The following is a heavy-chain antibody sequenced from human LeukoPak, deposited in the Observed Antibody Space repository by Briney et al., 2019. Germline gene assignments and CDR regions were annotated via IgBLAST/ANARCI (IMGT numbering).Heavy chain of an antibody. CDR3: ARVEGPDLWFFQH. CDR2: INPNSGGT. D-gene: IGHD3/OR15-3a*01. Sequence: ASVKVSCKASGYTFTGYYMHWVRQAPGQGLEWMGCINPNSGGTNYAQKFQGRVTMTRDTSITTAYMDLTSLRSDDTAVYYCARVEGPDLWFFQHWGQGTLVTVSS. J-gene: IGHJ1*01. V-gene: IGHV1-2*02. CDR1: GYTFTGYY.